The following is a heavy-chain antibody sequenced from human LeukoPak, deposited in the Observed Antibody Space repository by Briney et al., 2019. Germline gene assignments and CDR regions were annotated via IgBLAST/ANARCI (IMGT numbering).Heavy chain of an antibody. CDR3: ARRVASGWSSGDAFDI. J-gene: IGHJ3*02. Sequence: PSETLSLTCTVSGGSISSRSYYWSWIRQPPGKGLEWIGYIYYSGSTYYNPSLKSRVTISVDTSKNQFSLKLSSITSADAAVYYCARRVASGWSSGDAFDIWGQGTMVTVSS. CDR1: GGSISSRSYY. V-gene: IGHV4-30-4*01. CDR2: IYYSGST. D-gene: IGHD6-19*01.